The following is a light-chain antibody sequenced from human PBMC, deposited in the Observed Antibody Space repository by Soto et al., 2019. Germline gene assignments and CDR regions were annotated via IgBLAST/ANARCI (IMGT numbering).Light chain of an antibody. Sequence: EVVLTQSPDTLSLSPGERATLSGRASQSVSNNYLAWYQQRPGQAPRLLIYGASNRATGIPDRFSGSGSGTDFTLTISRLEPEDFAVYYCQQYNNWPPITFGQGTRLQIK. CDR1: QSVSNNY. V-gene: IGKV3-20*01. J-gene: IGKJ5*01. CDR2: GAS. CDR3: QQYNNWPPIT.